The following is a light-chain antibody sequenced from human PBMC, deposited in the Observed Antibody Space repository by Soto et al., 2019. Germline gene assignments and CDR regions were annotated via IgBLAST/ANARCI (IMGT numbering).Light chain of an antibody. CDR3: CSFAGSYTSYV. CDR1: SSDIGGYNF. V-gene: IGLV2-8*01. J-gene: IGLJ1*01. Sequence: QSALTQPPSASGSPGQSVTISCTGTSSDIGGYNFVSWYQQHPGKAPKLMIDEVNKRPSGVPDRFSGSKSGNTASLTVSGLQAEDEADYYCCSFAGSYTSYVFGTGTKLTVL. CDR2: EVN.